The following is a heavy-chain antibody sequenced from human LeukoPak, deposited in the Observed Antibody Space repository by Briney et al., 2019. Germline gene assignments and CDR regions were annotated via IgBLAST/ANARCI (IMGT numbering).Heavy chain of an antibody. CDR1: GFTFSSYG. CDR2: IWYDGSNK. V-gene: IGHV3-33*01. J-gene: IGHJ4*02. D-gene: IGHD3-3*01. CDR3: ARATPYYDFWSGYLEY. Sequence: GRSLRLSCAASGFTFSSYGMHWVRQAPGKGLEWVAVIWYDGSNKYYADSVKGRFTISRDNSKNTLYLQMNSLRAEDTAVYYCARATPYYDFWSGYLEYWGQGTLVTVSS.